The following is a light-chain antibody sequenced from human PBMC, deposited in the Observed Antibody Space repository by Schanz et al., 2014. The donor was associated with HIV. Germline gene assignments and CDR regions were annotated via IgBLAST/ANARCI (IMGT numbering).Light chain of an antibody. V-gene: IGKV3-20*01. Sequence: EIVLTQSPGSLSLSPGGRATLSCRASQRVSNNLAWYQQKPGQAPRLLIYGASTRVTGIPARFSGSGSGTEFTLTISRVEPDDFAVYYCQQYSGSPPWTFGQGTKLDIK. CDR3: QQYSGSPPWT. CDR1: QRVSNN. J-gene: IGKJ1*01. CDR2: GAS.